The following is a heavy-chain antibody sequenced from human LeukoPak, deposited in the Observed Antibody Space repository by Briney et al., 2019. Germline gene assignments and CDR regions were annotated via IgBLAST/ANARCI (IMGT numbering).Heavy chain of an antibody. CDR2: INHSGST. CDR1: GGSFSGYY. J-gene: IGHJ3*02. V-gene: IGHV4-34*01. Sequence: SETLSLTCAVYGGSFSGYYWSWIRQPPGKGLEWIGEINHSGSTNYNPSLKSRVTISVDTSKNQFSLKLSSVTAADTAVYYCARGLRYCSSTSCLQSEDAFDIWGQGTMVTVSS. CDR3: ARGLRYCSSTSCLQSEDAFDI. D-gene: IGHD2-2*01.